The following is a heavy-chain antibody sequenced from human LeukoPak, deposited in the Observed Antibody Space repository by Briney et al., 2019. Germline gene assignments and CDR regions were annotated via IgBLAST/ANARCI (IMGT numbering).Heavy chain of an antibody. Sequence: GSLRLSCAASGFTFSSYAMHWVRQASGKGLEWVAVISYDGSNKYYADSVKGRFTISRDNAKNSLYLQMNSLRAEDTAVYYCARDQVAQTTKQKAFDIWGQGTMVTVSS. CDR1: GFTFSSYA. D-gene: IGHD2-15*01. V-gene: IGHV3-30-3*01. CDR2: ISYDGSNK. J-gene: IGHJ3*02. CDR3: ARDQVAQTTKQKAFDI.